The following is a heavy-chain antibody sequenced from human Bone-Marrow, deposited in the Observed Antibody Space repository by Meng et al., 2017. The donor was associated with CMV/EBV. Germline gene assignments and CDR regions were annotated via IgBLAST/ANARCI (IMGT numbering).Heavy chain of an antibody. J-gene: IGHJ4*01. Sequence: SVKVSCKASGGTFSSYAISWVRQAPGQGLEWMGGIIPIFGTANYAQKFQGRVTITTDESTSTAYMELSSLRSEDTAVYYCARGGHSGSYYSPFITVDYWVHGTLVTVSS. CDR1: GGTFSSYA. CDR3: ARGGHSGSYYSPFITVDY. D-gene: IGHD1-26*01. V-gene: IGHV1-69*05. CDR2: IIPIFGTA.